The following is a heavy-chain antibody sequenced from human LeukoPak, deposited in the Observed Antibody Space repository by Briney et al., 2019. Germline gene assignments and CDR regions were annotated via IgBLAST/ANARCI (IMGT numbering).Heavy chain of an antibody. Sequence: SETLSLTCTVSGGSISSSSYYWGWIRQPPGKGLEWIGSIYYSGSTYYNPSLKSRVTISVDTSKNQFSLKLSSVTAADTAVYYCAKATYYDFWSGYPQFDYWGQGTLVTVSS. CDR2: IYYSGST. J-gene: IGHJ4*02. CDR1: GGSISSSSYY. D-gene: IGHD3-3*01. V-gene: IGHV4-39*07. CDR3: AKATYYDFWSGYPQFDY.